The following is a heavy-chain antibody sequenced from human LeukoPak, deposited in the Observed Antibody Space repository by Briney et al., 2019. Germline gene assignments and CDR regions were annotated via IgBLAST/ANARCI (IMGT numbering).Heavy chain of an antibody. Sequence: KPSETLSLTCAVCGGSFSGYYWSWIRQPPGKGLEWIGEINHSGSTNYNPSLKSRVTISVDTSKNQFSLKLSSVTAADTAVSYSARVGMITFGGVIAYYYYYYMDVWGKGTTVTVSS. J-gene: IGHJ6*03. CDR3: ARVGMITFGGVIAYYYYYYMDV. V-gene: IGHV4-34*01. CDR2: INHSGST. D-gene: IGHD3-16*02. CDR1: GGSFSGYY.